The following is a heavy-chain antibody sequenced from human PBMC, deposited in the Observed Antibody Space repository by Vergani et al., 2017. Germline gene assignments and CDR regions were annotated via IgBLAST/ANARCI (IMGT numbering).Heavy chain of an antibody. Sequence: QVQLQQWGAGLLKPSETLSLTCAVYGGSFSGYYWSWIRQPPGKGLERIGEINHSGSTNYNPSLKSRVTIAVDTAKNQFALKLSSGTDADTAVYYCARGDAFDIWGQGTMVTVSS. J-gene: IGHJ3*02. V-gene: IGHV4-34*01. CDR3: ARGDAFDI. CDR2: INHSGST. CDR1: GGSFSGYY.